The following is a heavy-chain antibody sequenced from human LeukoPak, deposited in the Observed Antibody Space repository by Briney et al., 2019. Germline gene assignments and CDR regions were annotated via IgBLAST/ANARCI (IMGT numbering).Heavy chain of an antibody. CDR3: ARENSLGMDV. V-gene: IGHV3-7*01. J-gene: IGHJ6*02. CDR1: GFTFSSYW. CDR2: IKQDGSEK. D-gene: IGHD2-21*01. Sequence: GGSLRLSCAASGFTFSSYWTSWVRQAPGKGLEWVANIKQDGSEKYYVDSVKGRFTISRDNSKNTLYLQMNSLRAEDTAVYYCARENSLGMDVWGQGTTVTVSS.